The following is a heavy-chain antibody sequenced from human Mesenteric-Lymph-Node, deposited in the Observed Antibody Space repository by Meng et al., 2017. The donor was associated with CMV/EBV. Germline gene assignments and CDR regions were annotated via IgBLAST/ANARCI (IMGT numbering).Heavy chain of an antibody. CDR3: AHSPAHNFWSGYYAFDY. CDR2: IYWNDDK. Sequence: LSTSGGGVGWIRQPPGKALEWLALIYWNDDKRYSPSLKSRLTITKDTSKYQVVLTMTNMDPVDTATYYCAHSPAHNFWSGYYAFDYWGQGTLVTVSS. D-gene: IGHD3-3*01. J-gene: IGHJ4*02. CDR1: LSTSGGG. V-gene: IGHV2-5*01.